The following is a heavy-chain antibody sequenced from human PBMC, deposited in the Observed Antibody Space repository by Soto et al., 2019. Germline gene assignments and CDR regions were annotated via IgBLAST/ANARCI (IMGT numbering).Heavy chain of an antibody. CDR2: IYYSGST. CDR3: ARDRGGSSWYYDVYYYGMDV. J-gene: IGHJ6*02. D-gene: IGHD6-13*01. V-gene: IGHV4-31*03. Sequence: SETLSLTCTVSGGSISSGGYYWSWIRQHPGKGLEWIGYIYYSGSTYYNPSLKSRVTISVDTSKNQFSLKLSSVTAADTAVYYCARDRGGSSWYYDVYYYGMDVWGQGTTVTVSS. CDR1: GGSISSGGYY.